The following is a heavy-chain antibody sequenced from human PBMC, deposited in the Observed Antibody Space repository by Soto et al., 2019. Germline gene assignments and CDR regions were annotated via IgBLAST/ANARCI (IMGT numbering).Heavy chain of an antibody. D-gene: IGHD6-19*01. CDR2: IYYSGST. CDR3: ARGYRIGRTHRDY. V-gene: IGHV4-61*01. J-gene: IGHJ4*02. CDR1: GGSVSSGSYY. Sequence: PSETLSLTCTVSGGSVSSGSYYWSWIRQPPGKGLEWIGYIYYSGSTNYNPSLKSRVTISVDTSKNQFSLKLSSVTAADTAVYYCARGYRIGRTHRDYWGQGTLVTVSS.